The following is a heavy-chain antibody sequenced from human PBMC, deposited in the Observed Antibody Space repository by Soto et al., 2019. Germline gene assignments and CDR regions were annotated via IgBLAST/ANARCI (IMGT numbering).Heavy chain of an antibody. CDR1: GYTFTSYD. V-gene: IGHV1-8*01. J-gene: IGHJ4*02. Sequence: QVQLVQSGAEVKKPGASVKVSCKASGYTFTSYDINWVRQATGQGLEWMGWMNPNSGNTGYAQKFQGRVTMTRNTSISTAYMELSSLRSEDTAVYYCARSTRRSIFGVVISERYFDYWGQGTLVTVSS. D-gene: IGHD3-3*01. CDR2: MNPNSGNT. CDR3: ARSTRRSIFGVVISERYFDY.